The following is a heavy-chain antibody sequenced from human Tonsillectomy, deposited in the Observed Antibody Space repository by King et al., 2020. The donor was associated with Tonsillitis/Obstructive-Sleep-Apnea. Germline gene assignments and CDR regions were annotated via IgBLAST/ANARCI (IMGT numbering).Heavy chain of an antibody. CDR2: XXXXGXT. CDR1: GGSIXXYY. Sequence: QLRESGPGLVKPXETLSLTCTVXGGSIXXYYWSWIRXXPXKGXXXIXXXXXXGXTXXTXXXXXXXTXSVDTXXXQXSLXLXXXXXADTAVYYCARDMVLEAGGDAFDIWGQGTMVIVSS. J-gene: IGHJ3*02. D-gene: IGHD2-8*01. CDR3: ARDMVLEAGGDAFDI. V-gene: IGHV4-59*01.